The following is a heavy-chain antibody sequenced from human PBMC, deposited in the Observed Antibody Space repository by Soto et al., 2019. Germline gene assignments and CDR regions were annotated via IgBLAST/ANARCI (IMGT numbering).Heavy chain of an antibody. D-gene: IGHD1-26*01. CDR3: ARGGVGSDGWYFDR. CDR1: GGSISNYY. V-gene: IGHV4-59*01. J-gene: IGHJ2*01. CDR2: ISYRGCS. Sequence: QVHLQESCPGLVNPSETLSLTCTVSGGSISNYYWRWIRQPPGKRLVWIGYISYRGCSTYNPSLKSRVTISVDTYKNQFSRKLGSVTAADTAVYYCARGGVGSDGWYFDRRGRGTLVTGSS.